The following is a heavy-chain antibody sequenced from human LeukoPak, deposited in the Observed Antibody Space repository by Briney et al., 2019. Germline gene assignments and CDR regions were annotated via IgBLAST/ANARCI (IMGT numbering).Heavy chain of an antibody. Sequence: GASVKVSCKASGGTFSSYAISWVRQAPGQGLEWMGGIIPIFGTANYAQKFQGRVTITTDESTSTAYMELSSLRSEDTAVYYCTSGYSSSSFDYWGQGTLVTVSS. CDR1: GGTFSSYA. CDR3: TSGYSSSSFDY. V-gene: IGHV1-69*05. D-gene: IGHD6-6*01. J-gene: IGHJ4*02. CDR2: IIPIFGTA.